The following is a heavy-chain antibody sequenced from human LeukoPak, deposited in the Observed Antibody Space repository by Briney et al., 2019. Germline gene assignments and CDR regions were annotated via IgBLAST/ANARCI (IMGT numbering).Heavy chain of an antibody. Sequence: SETLSLTCTVSGGSISTYYWNWIRQPPGKGLEWIGYIYYSGSTNYNPSLKSRVTISVDTSKNQFSLKLSSVTAADTAVYYCARYDSQFDYWGQGTLVTVSS. CDR1: GGSISTYY. CDR2: IYYSGST. CDR3: ARYDSQFDY. D-gene: IGHD3-16*01. V-gene: IGHV4-59*01. J-gene: IGHJ4*02.